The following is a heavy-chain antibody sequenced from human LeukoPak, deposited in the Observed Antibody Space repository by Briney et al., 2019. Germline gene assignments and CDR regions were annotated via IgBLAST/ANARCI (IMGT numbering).Heavy chain of an antibody. J-gene: IGHJ4*02. D-gene: IGHD1-26*01. V-gene: IGHV4-59*01. CDR2: IYYSGST. CDR3: ARASSTRPAPFDY. CDR1: GGXXXSYX. Sequence: SGGXXXSYXCSWIRQPPGKGLEWIGYIYYSGSTTYNPSLKSRVTISVDTSKNQFSLKLSSVTAADTAVYYCARASSTRPAPFDYWGQGTLVTVSS.